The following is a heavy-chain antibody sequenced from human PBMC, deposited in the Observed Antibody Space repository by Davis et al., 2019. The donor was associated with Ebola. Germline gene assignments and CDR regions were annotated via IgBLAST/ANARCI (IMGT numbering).Heavy chain of an antibody. CDR3: AKDSYDSSVFDY. CDR1: GFTFDDYA. CDR2: ISWNSGSI. J-gene: IGHJ4*02. V-gene: IGHV3-9*01. D-gene: IGHD3-22*01. Sequence: PGGSLRLSCAASGFTFDDYAMHWVRQAPGKGLEWVSGISWNSGSIGYADSVKGRFTISRDNAKNSLYLQMNSLRAEDTALYYCAKDSYDSSVFDYWGQGTLVTVSS.